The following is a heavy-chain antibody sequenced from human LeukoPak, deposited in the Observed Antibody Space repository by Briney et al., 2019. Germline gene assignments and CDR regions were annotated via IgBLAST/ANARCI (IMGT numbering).Heavy chain of an antibody. CDR3: ARHSDVPLDL. J-gene: IGHJ5*02. D-gene: IGHD6-6*01. CDR2: IWPDDSDT. Sequence: GESLKISCKASGYNFTNHWVAWVRQRPGKGLEWMGIIWPDDSDTRYSPSFQGLVSISVDKSISTAHLQWRSLKASDTALYFCARHSDVPLDLWGQGTLVMVSS. V-gene: IGHV5-51*01. CDR1: GYNFTNHW.